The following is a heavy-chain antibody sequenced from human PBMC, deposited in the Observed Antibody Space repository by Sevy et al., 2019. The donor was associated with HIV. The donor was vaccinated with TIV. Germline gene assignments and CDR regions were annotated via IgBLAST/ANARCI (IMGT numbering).Heavy chain of an antibody. V-gene: IGHV3-66*01. J-gene: IGHJ4*02. CDR2: IHSDDTT. D-gene: IGHD5-18*01. Sequence: GGSLRLSCAASGFTVNSNYMTWVRQAPGKGLEGVSVIHSDDTTYHADSVKDRFTISRDNFKNTLYFHMSSMSAADTAVYSCARGKSGYGYALNYWGQGTLVTVSS. CDR3: ARGKSGYGYALNY. CDR1: GFTVNSNY.